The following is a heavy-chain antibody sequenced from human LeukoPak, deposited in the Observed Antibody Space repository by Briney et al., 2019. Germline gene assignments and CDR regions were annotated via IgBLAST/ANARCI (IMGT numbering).Heavy chain of an antibody. CDR3: AREEVAAAGTYYGMDV. V-gene: IGHV3-30-3*01. D-gene: IGHD6-13*01. J-gene: IGHJ6*02. Sequence: GRSLRLSCAASGFTFSSYAMHWVRQAPGKGLEWVAVISYDGSNKYYADSVKGRLTISRDNSKNTLYLQMNSLRAEDTAVYYCAREEVAAAGTYYGMDVWGQGTTVTVSS. CDR1: GFTFSSYA. CDR2: ISYDGSNK.